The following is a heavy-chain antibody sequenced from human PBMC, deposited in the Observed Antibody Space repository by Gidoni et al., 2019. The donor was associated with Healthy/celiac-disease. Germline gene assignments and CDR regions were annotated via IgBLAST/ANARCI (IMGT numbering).Heavy chain of an antibody. V-gene: IGHV4-30-2*01. D-gene: IGHD3-10*01. CDR3: ARERGDGHGVYFDY. Sequence: LQLQESGSGLVKPSQTLSLTCAVSGGSISSGGYSCSWIRQPPGKGLEWIGYIYHSGSTYYNPSLKSRVTISVDRSKNQFSLKLSAVTAADTAVYYCARERGDGHGVYFDYWGQGTLVTVSS. J-gene: IGHJ4*02. CDR2: IYHSGST. CDR1: GGSISSGGYS.